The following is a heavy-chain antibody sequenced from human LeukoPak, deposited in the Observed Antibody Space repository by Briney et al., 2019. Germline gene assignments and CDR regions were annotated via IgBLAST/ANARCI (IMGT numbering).Heavy chain of an antibody. CDR3: ARGCGGDCYSAYYYYYMDV. D-gene: IGHD2-21*02. CDR1: GFTFDDYC. CDR2: INWIGGST. V-gene: IGHV3-20*04. Sequence: GGSLRLSCAASGFTFDDYCMSWVRQAPGKGLEWVSGINWIGGSTGYADSVKCRFTISRDNAKNSLYLQMNSLRAEDTALYYCARGCGGDCYSAYYYYYMDVWGKGTTVTVSS. J-gene: IGHJ6*03.